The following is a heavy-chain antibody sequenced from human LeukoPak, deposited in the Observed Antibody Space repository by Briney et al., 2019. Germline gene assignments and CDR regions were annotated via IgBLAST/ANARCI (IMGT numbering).Heavy chain of an antibody. CDR1: GFTFSIYD. V-gene: IGHV3-13*01. Sequence: QTGGSLRLSCAASGFTFSIYDIHWVRQPTGKGLEWVSTFGIGDDTYYPGSVKGRFTISRENAKNSLYLQMNSLRAGDTAVYYCARGVTALVYFDYWGQGTLVTVSS. CDR3: ARGVTALVYFDY. J-gene: IGHJ4*02. D-gene: IGHD2-21*02. CDR2: FGIGDDT.